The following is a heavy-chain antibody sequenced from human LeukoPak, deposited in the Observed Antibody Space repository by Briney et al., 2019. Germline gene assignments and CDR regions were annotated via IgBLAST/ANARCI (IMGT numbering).Heavy chain of an antibody. V-gene: IGHV1-46*01. CDR2: INPSGGST. D-gene: IGHD5-12*01. CDR3: ARGNSGYENYYYYYMDV. J-gene: IGHJ6*03. CDR1: GYTFTSYY. Sequence: ASVKVSCKASGYTFTSYYMHWVRQAPGQGLEWMGIINPSGGSTSYAQKFQGRVTMTRDTSTSTVYMELSSLRSEDTAVYYCARGNSGYENYYYYYMDVWGKGTTVTVSS.